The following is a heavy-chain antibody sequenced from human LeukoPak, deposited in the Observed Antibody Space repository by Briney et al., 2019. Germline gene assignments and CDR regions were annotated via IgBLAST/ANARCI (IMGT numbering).Heavy chain of an antibody. CDR1: GGSVNSFY. D-gene: IGHD6-13*01. J-gene: IGHJ4*02. V-gene: IGHV4-4*08. CDR3: ARDGSSSLSPYFDY. Sequence: SETLSLTCTVSGGSVNSFYWSWIRQPPGKGLEWIGYIYYSGSTYYNPSLKSRVTISVDTSKNQFSLKLSSVTAADTAVYYCARDGSSSLSPYFDYWGQGTLVTVSS. CDR2: IYYSGST.